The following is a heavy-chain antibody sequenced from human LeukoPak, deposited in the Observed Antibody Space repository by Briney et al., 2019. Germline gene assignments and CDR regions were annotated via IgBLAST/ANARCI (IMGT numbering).Heavy chain of an antibody. D-gene: IGHD2-2*01. CDR1: GFTFDDYA. CDR2: ISWNSGNI. CDR3: AKGYCSSTSCYFDY. J-gene: IGHJ4*02. Sequence: QSGGSLRLSCAASGFTFDDYAMHWVRQGPGKGLEWVSGISWNSGNIGYADSVKGRFTISRDNAKNSLYLQMNSLRPEDTALYYCAKGYCSSTSCYFDYWGQGTLVTVSS. V-gene: IGHV3-9*01.